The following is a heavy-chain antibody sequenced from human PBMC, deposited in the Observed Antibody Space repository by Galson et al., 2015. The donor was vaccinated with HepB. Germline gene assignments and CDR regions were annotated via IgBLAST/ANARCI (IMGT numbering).Heavy chain of an antibody. V-gene: IGHV2-5*02. J-gene: IGHJ4*02. D-gene: IGHD3-10*01. Sequence: PALVKPTQTLTLTCTFSGFSINTPGVGVGWIRQTPGKVLEWLALIYWDDDKRYRPSLKSRLTITKDSSRNQVVLTMTNMDHVDTATYRCAHRAPTFGSAGSHGGFDYWGQGTLVTVSS. CDR1: GFSINTPGVG. CDR2: IYWDDDK. CDR3: AHRAPTFGSAGSHGGFDY.